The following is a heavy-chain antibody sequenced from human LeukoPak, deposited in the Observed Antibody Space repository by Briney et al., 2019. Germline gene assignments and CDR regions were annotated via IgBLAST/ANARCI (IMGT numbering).Heavy chain of an antibody. D-gene: IGHD5-18*01. J-gene: IGHJ5*02. CDR2: IYYSGST. V-gene: IGHV4-59*01. CDR3: ARGAAMRGSRFDP. Sequence: SETLSLTCTVSGGSISSYYWSWIRQPPGKGLEWIGYIYYSGSTNYNPSLKSRVTISVDTSKNQFSLKLSSVTAADTAVYYCARGAAMRGSRFDPWGQGTLVTASS. CDR1: GGSISSYY.